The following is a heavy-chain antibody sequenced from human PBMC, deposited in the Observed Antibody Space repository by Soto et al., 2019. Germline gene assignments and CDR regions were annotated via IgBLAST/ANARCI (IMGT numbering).Heavy chain of an antibody. CDR3: ARDLRYDILTGSKAYYYYGMDV. CDR2: INPNSGGT. CDR1: GYTFTVYY. D-gene: IGHD3-9*01. Sequence: APANASSKASGYTFTVYYMPWLRQAPGQGLEWIGWINPNSGGTNYAQKFQGWVTMTRDTSISTAYMELSRLRSDDTAVYYCARDLRYDILTGSKAYYYYGMDVWGQGTTVTVS. V-gene: IGHV1-2*04. J-gene: IGHJ6*02.